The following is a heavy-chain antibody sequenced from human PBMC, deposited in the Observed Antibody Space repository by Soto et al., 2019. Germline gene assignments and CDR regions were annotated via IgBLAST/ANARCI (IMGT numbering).Heavy chain of an antibody. Sequence: SETLSLTCTVSGGSISSSSYYWGWIRQPPGKGLEWIGSIYYSGSTYYNPSLKSRVTISVDTSKNQFSLKLSSVTAADTAVYYCASRRESLGYCSSTSCRYYNWFDPWGQGTLVNVSS. CDR2: IYYSGST. CDR3: ASRRESLGYCSSTSCRYYNWFDP. J-gene: IGHJ5*02. V-gene: IGHV4-39*01. D-gene: IGHD2-2*01. CDR1: GGSISSSSYY.